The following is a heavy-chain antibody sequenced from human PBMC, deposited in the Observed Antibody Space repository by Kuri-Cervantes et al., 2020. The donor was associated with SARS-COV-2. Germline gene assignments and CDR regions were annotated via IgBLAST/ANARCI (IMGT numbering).Heavy chain of an antibody. J-gene: IGHJ4*02. D-gene: IGHD3-3*01. CDR2: INHSGST. V-gene: IGHV4-34*01. Sequence: ESLKISCAVYGGSFSGYYWSWIRQPPGKGPEWIGEINHSGSTNYNPSLKSRVTISVDTSKNQFSLKLSSVTAADTAVYYCARGGMVRFLYYWGQGTPVTVSS. CDR3: ARGGMVRFLYY. CDR1: GGSFSGYY.